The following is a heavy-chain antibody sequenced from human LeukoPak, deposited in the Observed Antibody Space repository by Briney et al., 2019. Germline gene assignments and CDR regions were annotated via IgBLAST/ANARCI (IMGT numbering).Heavy chain of an antibody. Sequence: GESLKISCAASGFTFSGSAMHWVRQASGKGLEWVGRIRSKASSYATAYAASVKGRFTISRDDSKNTAYLQMNSLKTEDTAVYYCTSRIVVVPAATDYWGQGTLVTVSS. CDR3: TSRIVVVPAATDY. V-gene: IGHV3-73*01. J-gene: IGHJ4*02. CDR2: IRSKASSYAT. D-gene: IGHD2-2*01. CDR1: GFTFSGSA.